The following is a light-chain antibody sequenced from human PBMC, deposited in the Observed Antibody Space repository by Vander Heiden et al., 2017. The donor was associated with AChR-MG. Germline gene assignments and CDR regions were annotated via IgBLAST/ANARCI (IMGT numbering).Light chain of an antibody. V-gene: IGKV1-33*01. Sequence: DIQMTQSQSSLSASVGDRVTITCQASQAITNYLNWYQQKPGKAPKLLIYAASNLETRVPSRFSGSGSRTDFTFTISSLQPEDIATYYCQQYDSLPFTFGQGTKLEI. CDR1: QAITNY. CDR2: AAS. CDR3: QQYDSLPFT. J-gene: IGKJ2*01.